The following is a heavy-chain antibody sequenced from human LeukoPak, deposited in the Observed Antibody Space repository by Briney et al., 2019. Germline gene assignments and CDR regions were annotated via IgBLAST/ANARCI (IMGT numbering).Heavy chain of an antibody. D-gene: IGHD5-18*01. CDR3: ARLYSYGLHYYYCMDV. V-gene: IGHV4-34*01. Sequence: SETLSLTCAVYGGSFSGYYWSWIRQPSGKGLEWIGEINHSGSTNYNPSLKSRVTISVDTSKNQFSLKLSSVTAADTAVYYCARLYSYGLHYYYCMDVWGKGTTVTISS. CDR1: GGSFSGYY. CDR2: INHSGST. J-gene: IGHJ6*03.